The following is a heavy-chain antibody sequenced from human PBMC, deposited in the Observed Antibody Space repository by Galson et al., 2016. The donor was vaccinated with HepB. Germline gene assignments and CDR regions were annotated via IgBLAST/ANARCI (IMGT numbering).Heavy chain of an antibody. V-gene: IGHV1-18*04. Sequence: SVKVSCKASGYIFTSNGISWVRQAPGQGLEWMGWISGYNGLTDYAQNLQGRLAFTTDTSTSTAYMELRSLRSDDTAVYYCARAVDGFVERGSFDIWGQGTMVTVAS. J-gene: IGHJ3*02. CDR3: ARAVDGFVERGSFDI. CDR1: GYIFTSNG. CDR2: ISGYNGLT. D-gene: IGHD3-10*01.